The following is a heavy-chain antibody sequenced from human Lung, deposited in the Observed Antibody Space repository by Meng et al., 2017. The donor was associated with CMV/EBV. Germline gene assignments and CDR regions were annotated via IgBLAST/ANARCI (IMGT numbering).Heavy chain of an antibody. CDR1: GYTFTNYV. CDR3: ARTYCSSTSCSPPYYYAMDV. CDR2: VSGYNDNT. J-gene: IGHJ6*02. Sequence: ASXXVSXKASGYTFTNYVINWVRQAPGQGLEWRGWVSGYNDNTKYAQKLQDRVTMTTDISTSTAYMELRRLRSDDKDIYYCARTYCSSTSCSPPYYYAMDVWXQETTVTVSS. D-gene: IGHD2-2*01. V-gene: IGHV1-18*01.